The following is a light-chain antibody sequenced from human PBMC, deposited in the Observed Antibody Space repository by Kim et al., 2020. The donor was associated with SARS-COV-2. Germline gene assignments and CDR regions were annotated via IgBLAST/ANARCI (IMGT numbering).Light chain of an antibody. CDR1: QGISSW. J-gene: IGKJ5*01. Sequence: ASVGDRVTITCRVSQGISSWLAWYQQKAGKAPKLLIYSASSLHSGVPSRFSGRGSGTDFTLTISSLQPEDVATYYCQQANSFPITFGQGTRLEIK. V-gene: IGKV1-12*01. CDR3: QQANSFPIT. CDR2: SAS.